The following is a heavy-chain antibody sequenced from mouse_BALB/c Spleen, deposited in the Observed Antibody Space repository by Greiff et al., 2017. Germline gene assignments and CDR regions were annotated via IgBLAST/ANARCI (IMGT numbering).Heavy chain of an antibody. D-gene: IGHD2-4*01. Sequence: VQLKESGAELAKPGASVKMSCKASGYTFTSYWMHWVKQRPGQGLEWIGYINPSTGYTEYNQKFKDKATLTADKSSSTAYMQLSSLTSEDSAVYYCARQSTMITTRAMDYWGQGTSVTVSS. CDR2: INPSTGYT. J-gene: IGHJ4*01. V-gene: IGHV1-7*01. CDR1: GYTFTSYW. CDR3: ARQSTMITTRAMDY.